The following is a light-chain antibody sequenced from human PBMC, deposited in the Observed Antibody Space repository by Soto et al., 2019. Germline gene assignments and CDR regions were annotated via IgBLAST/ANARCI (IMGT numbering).Light chain of an antibody. CDR1: QGISTY. CDR3: QKSYSTTWK. CDR2: AAS. J-gene: IGKJ1*01. V-gene: IGKV1-39*01. Sequence: DIQMTQSPSSLSASVGDRVTITCRASQGISTYLNWYQQRPGKAPKLPIYAASSLQSGVPSRFSGSGSETHFTLTISSLQPEDFATYSCQKSYSTTWKFGQGAKVDIK.